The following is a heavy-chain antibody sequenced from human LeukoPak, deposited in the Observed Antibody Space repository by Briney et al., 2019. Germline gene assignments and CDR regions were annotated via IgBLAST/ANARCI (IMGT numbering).Heavy chain of an antibody. CDR1: GGTFSSYA. J-gene: IGHJ4*02. Sequence: SVKVSCKASGGTFSSYAISWVRQAPGQGLEWMGGIIPIFGTADYAQKFQGRVTITADESTSTAYMELSSLRSEDTAVYYCARGYCTNGVCYTGPYYFDYWGQGTLVTVSS. CDR3: ARGYCTNGVCYTGPYYFDY. CDR2: IIPIFGTA. D-gene: IGHD2-8*01. V-gene: IGHV1-69*01.